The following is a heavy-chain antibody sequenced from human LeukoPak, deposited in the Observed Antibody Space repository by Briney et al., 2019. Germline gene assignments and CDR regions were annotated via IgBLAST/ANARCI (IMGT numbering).Heavy chain of an antibody. Sequence: SETLSLTCAVYGGSFSGYYWSWIRQPPGKGLEWIGEINHSGSTNYNPSLKSRVTISVDTSKNQFSLKLSSVTAADTAVYYCARRYLGYYYDSSGYFHYYYYYMDVWGKGTTVTVSS. D-gene: IGHD3-22*01. CDR1: GGSFSGYY. CDR3: ARRYLGYYYDSSGYFHYYYYYMDV. J-gene: IGHJ6*03. CDR2: INHSGST. V-gene: IGHV4-34*01.